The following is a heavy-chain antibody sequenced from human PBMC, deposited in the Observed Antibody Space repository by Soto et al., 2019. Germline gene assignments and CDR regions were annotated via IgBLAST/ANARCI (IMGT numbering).Heavy chain of an antibody. CDR3: TTDFYYDSSGYYSPDY. Sequence: PGGSLRLSCAASGFTFSNAWMSWVRQAPGKGLEWVGRIKSKTDGGTTDYAAPVKGRFTISRDDSKNTLYLQMNSLKTEDTAVYYCTTDFYYDSSGYYSPDYWGQGTLVTVSS. J-gene: IGHJ4*02. CDR1: GFTFSNAW. CDR2: IKSKTDGGTT. V-gene: IGHV3-15*01. D-gene: IGHD3-22*01.